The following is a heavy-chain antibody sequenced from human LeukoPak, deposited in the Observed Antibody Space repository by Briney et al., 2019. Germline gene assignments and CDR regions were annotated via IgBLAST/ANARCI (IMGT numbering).Heavy chain of an antibody. CDR2: ISYDGTNK. CDR1: GFTFSTYG. J-gene: IGHJ3*02. CDR3: AKTYYYGSGSYPIGAFDI. D-gene: IGHD3-10*01. Sequence: PGRSLRLSCTASGFTFSTYGAHWVRQAPGKGLEWVAVISYDGTNKYYTDSVRGRFNISRDNSKNTLYLQMSSLRAEDTAVYYCAKTYYYGSGSYPIGAFDIWGQGTTVTVSS. V-gene: IGHV3-30*18.